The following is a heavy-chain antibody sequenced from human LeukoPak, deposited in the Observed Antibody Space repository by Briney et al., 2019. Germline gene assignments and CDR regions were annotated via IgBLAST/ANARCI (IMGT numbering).Heavy chain of an antibody. CDR2: VDYSGTT. J-gene: IGHJ4*02. Sequence: SETLSLTCTVSGDSISSYHWSWIRQPPGKGLEWIGYVDYSGTTNYNPSLKSRVTISPDTPKNQFSLKLSSVTAADTAVYYCARLVYNILTGYHDLDYWGQGTLVTVSS. D-gene: IGHD3-9*01. V-gene: IGHV4-59*08. CDR1: GDSISSYH. CDR3: ARLVYNILTGYHDLDY.